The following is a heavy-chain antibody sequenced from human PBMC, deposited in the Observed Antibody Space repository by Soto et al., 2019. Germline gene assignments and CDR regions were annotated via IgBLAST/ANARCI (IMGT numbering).Heavy chain of an antibody. J-gene: IGHJ4*02. CDR1: GFPFSDYY. D-gene: IGHD3-22*01. V-gene: IGHV3-11*06. Sequence: GGSLRLSCAASGFPFSDYYMSWIRQAPGEGLEWISYISSSAYTIYADSVKGRFTISRDNAKNSLFLQMTSLRVEDTAVYYRARNFDSGGYYSDYWGQGTLVTVSS. CDR3: ARNFDSGGYYSDY. CDR2: ISSSAYT.